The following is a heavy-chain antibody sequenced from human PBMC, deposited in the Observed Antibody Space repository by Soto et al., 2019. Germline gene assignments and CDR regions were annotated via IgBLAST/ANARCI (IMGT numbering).Heavy chain of an antibody. J-gene: IGHJ6*02. CDR3: ARGAPVAETYYYYYFGMDV. CDR1: GNSISVHSYY. D-gene: IGHD6-19*01. V-gene: IGHV4-39*02. CDR2: SYYSGTT. Sequence: SETLSLTCTVSGNSISVHSYYWTWIRQPPGKGLEWIGSSYYSGTTYFNPSLKSRASISVDTSKNEFSLSLTSVTAADTAVYYCARGAPVAETYYYYYFGMDVWGQGTTVTVSS.